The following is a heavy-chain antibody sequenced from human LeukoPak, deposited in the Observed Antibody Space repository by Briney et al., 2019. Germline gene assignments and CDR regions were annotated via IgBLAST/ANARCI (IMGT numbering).Heavy chain of an antibody. CDR2: IYYSGST. CDR1: GGSISSYY. J-gene: IGHJ4*02. CDR3: ARGMSVLRYFGKRGPFDY. V-gene: IGHV4-59*12. Sequence: PSETLSLTCTVSGGSISSYYWSWIRQPPGKGLEWIGYIYYSGSTNYNPSLKSRVTISVDTSKNQFSLKLSSVTAADTAVYYCARGMSVLRYFGKRGPFDYWGQGTLVTVSS. D-gene: IGHD3-9*01.